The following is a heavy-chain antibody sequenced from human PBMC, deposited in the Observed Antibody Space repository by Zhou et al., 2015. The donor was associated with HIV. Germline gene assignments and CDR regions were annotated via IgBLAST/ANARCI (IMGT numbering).Heavy chain of an antibody. D-gene: IGHD6-13*01. V-gene: IGHV1-46*01. CDR3: ARGAIAAAGTRGLGYYYGMDV. CDR1: EYTLSSYH. CDR2: IDPRGVNI. J-gene: IGHJ6*02. Sequence: QVQVVHSGAEVKTPGASVKVSCRAPEYTLSSYHIHWVRQAPGQGLEWMGVIDPRGVNIGNAQKFHGRVTMTRDTSTTTSYLELSNLISEDTAVYYCARGAIAAAGTRGLGYYYGMDVWGQGTTVTVSS.